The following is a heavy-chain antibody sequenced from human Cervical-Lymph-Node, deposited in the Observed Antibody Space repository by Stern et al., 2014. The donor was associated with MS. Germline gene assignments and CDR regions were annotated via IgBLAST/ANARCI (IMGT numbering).Heavy chain of an antibody. V-gene: IGHV3-30*01. CDR3: ARVISAYYYGSGSFDY. CDR1: GFTFSSYA. Sequence: VQLVESGGGVVQPGRSLRLSCAASGFTFSSYAMHWVRQAPGKGLEWVAVISYDGSNKYYADSVKGRFTISRDNSKNTLYLQMNSLRAEDTAVYYCARVISAYYYGSGSFDYWGQGTLVTVSS. D-gene: IGHD3-10*01. CDR2: ISYDGSNK. J-gene: IGHJ4*02.